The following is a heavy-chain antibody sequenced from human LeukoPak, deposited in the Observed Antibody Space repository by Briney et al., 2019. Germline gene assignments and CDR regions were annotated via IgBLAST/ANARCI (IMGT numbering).Heavy chain of an antibody. V-gene: IGHV3-23*01. CDR3: ARHSGWELSY. CDR2: IRGNGDT. D-gene: IGHD1-26*01. J-gene: IGHJ4*02. CDR1: GFSFSSNA. Sequence: PGGSLRLSCAASGFSFSSNAMSWVRQAPAKGLEWVSSIRGNGDTFYADSVKGRFTLSRDDSRNTVYLHLNNLRVEDSAVYYCARHSGWELSYWGQGTLVTVSS.